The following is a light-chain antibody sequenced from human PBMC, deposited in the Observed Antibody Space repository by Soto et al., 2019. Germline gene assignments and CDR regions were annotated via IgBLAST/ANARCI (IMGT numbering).Light chain of an antibody. J-gene: IGKJ2*01. V-gene: IGKV3-20*01. CDR3: QQYGTSPYT. CDR2: GAS. Sequence: EIVMTQSPGTLSLSPGERATLSCRASQSVSSSYLAWYQQKPGQAPRPLIYGASSRATGIPDRFSGSGAGTEFTLTISRLEPADFAVYYCQQYGTSPYTFGQGTKLEIK. CDR1: QSVSSSY.